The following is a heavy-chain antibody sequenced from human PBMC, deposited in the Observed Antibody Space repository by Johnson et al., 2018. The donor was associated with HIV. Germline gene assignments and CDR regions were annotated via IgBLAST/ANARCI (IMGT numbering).Heavy chain of an antibody. D-gene: IGHD3-22*01. CDR2: ISYDGSNK. CDR3: ARDDTMMHGFDI. J-gene: IGHJ3*02. CDR1: GFTFSSFA. V-gene: IGHV3-30-3*01. Sequence: QVQLVESGGGVVQPGRSLRLSCAASGFTFSSFAINWVRQAPGRGLEWVAVISYDGSNKYYADSVKGRFTISRDNSKNTLYLQMNSLRAEDTAVYYCARDDTMMHGFDIWGQGTMVTVSS.